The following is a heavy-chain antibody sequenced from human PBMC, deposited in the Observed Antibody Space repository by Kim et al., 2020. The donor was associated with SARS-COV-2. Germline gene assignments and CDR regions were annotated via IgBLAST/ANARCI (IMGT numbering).Heavy chain of an antibody. CDR2: IKQDGSEK. CDR1: GFTFSSYW. D-gene: IGHD2-15*01. CDR3: ARARDDIVVVVAATGAGYFDY. V-gene: IGHV3-7*01. J-gene: IGHJ4*02. Sequence: GGSLRLSCAASGFTFSSYWMSWVRQAPGKGLEWVANIKQDGSEKYYVDSVKGRFTISRDNAKNSLYLQMNSLRAEDTAVYYCARARDDIVVVVAATGAGYFDYWGQGTLVTVSS.